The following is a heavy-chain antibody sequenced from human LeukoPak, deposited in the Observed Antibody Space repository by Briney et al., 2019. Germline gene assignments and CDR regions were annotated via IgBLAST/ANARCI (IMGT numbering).Heavy chain of an antibody. Sequence: PGGSLRLSCAASGFTFSSYSMNWVRQAPGKGLEWVSAISGSGGSTYYADSVKGRFTISRDNSKNTLYLQMNSLRAEDTAVYYCAKDRSSGWYEAPFDYWGQGTLVTVSS. J-gene: IGHJ4*02. D-gene: IGHD6-19*01. V-gene: IGHV3-23*01. CDR1: GFTFSSYS. CDR3: AKDRSSGWYEAPFDY. CDR2: ISGSGGST.